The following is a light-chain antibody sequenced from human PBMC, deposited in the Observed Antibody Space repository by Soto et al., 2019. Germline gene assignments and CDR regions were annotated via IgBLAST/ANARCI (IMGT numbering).Light chain of an antibody. CDR1: QSVRSN. CDR2: GAS. J-gene: IGKJ5*01. Sequence: EIVITQSPATLSVSPGERVTLSCRASQSVRSNLAWYQQKPGQAPRLLIYGASTRATGLPARFSGSWSGTDFTLTISRLQSEDFAVYYGQKYNTWPTITVGKGERREIK. CDR3: QKYNTWPTIT. V-gene: IGKV3-15*01.